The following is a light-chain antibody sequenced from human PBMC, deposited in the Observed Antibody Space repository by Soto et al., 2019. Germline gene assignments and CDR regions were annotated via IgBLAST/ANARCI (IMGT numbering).Light chain of an antibody. CDR3: RQYNTYST. Sequence: DIQMTQFPSTLSASVRDRVTITCRASQSISNWLAWYQQKPGKTPKLLIYDASSLKSGVPSRFSGSGSGTEFTLTISSLQPDDVATYYCRQYNTYSTFGQGTKVE. V-gene: IGKV1-5*01. J-gene: IGKJ2*01. CDR1: QSISNW. CDR2: DAS.